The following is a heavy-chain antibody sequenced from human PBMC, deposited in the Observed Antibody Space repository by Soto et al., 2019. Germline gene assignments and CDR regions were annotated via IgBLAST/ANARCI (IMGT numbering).Heavy chain of an antibody. CDR3: ARGHWNYGYGMEV. V-gene: IGHV1-2*04. CDR2: INPNSGGT. D-gene: IGHD1-7*01. Sequence: ASVKVSCKASGYTFTGYYMHWVRQAPGQGLEWMGWINPNSGGTNYAQKFQGWVTMTRDTSIGTAYMELSRLRSDDTAVYYCARGHWNYGYGMEVWGQGTTVTVSS. CDR1: GYTFTGYY. J-gene: IGHJ6*02.